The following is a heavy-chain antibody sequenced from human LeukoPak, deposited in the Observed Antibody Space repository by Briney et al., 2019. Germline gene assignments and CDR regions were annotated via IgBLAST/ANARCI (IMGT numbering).Heavy chain of an antibody. Sequence: ASVKVSCKASGYTFTSYGISWVRQAPGQGLEWMGWISAYNGNTNYAQKLQGRVTMTTDTSTSTAYMKLRSLRSDDTAVYYCAREARRIIAVAGTRPLYWFDPWGQGTLVTVSS. CDR1: GYTFTSYG. V-gene: IGHV1-18*01. CDR3: AREARRIIAVAGTRPLYWFDP. CDR2: ISAYNGNT. D-gene: IGHD6-19*01. J-gene: IGHJ5*02.